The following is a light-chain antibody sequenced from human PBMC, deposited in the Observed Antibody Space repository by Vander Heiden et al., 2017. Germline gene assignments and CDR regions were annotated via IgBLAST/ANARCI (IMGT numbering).Light chain of an antibody. CDR2: DAS. CDR1: QDISNY. J-gene: IGKJ4*01. Sequence: DIQMTQSPSSLSASVGDRVTITCQASQDISNYLNWYQQKPGQAPKLLIYDASNLETGVPSRFSGSGSGTDFTFTISSLQPEDIATYYCQQDYNLHLFGGGTKVEIK. V-gene: IGKV1-33*01. CDR3: QQDYNLHL.